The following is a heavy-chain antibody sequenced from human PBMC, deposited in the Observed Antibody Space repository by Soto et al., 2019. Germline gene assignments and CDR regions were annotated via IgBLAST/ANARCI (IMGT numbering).Heavy chain of an antibody. D-gene: IGHD1-7*01. CDR1: GYTFTGYY. V-gene: IGHV1-2*02. CDR2: INPNSGGT. J-gene: IGHJ4*02. CDR3: ARDPDSIITGTTPFDY. Sequence: ASVKVSCKASGYTFTGYYMHWVRQAPGQGLEWMGWINPNSGGTNYAQKFQGRVTMTRDTSISTAYMELSRLRSDDTAVYYCARDPDSIITGTTPFDYWGQGTLVTVSS.